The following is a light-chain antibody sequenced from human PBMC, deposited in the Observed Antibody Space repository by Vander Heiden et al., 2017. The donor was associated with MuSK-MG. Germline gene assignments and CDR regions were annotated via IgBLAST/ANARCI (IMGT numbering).Light chain of an antibody. CDR3: QQYTDAPPRT. CDR2: GSS. Sequence: DIVLTQSPGTLSLSPGESATLSCRARQTLSSNYLAWYQQRAGPAPRLLIYGSSTSAPGSPDRIISSGSSTAFTPTTSSLEPADYVVYYCQQYTDAPPRTFGEGTKVEIK. V-gene: IGKV3-20*01. CDR1: QTLSSNY. J-gene: IGKJ4*02.